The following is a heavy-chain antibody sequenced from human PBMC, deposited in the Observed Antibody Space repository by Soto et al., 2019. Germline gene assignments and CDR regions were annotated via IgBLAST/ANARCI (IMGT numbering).Heavy chain of an antibody. CDR3: ARGGGPYVWFNEF. J-gene: IGHJ4*02. CDR1: GGLFSSFA. Sequence: QEQLVQSGPEVRKPGSSVKVSCKDSGGLFSSFAISWVRQAPGQGLEWLGGIIPVFGTTNYAEKFQDRVTITADESTNTAYMELTSPTSGDTAMYYCARGGGPYVWFNEFWGQGTLVTVSS. V-gene: IGHV1-69*01. D-gene: IGHD3-16*01. CDR2: IIPVFGTT.